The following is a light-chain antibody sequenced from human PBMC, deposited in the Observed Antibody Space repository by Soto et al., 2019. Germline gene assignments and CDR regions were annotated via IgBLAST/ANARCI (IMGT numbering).Light chain of an antibody. Sequence: QSVLAQPPSASGTPGQRATISCSGHSSNIGSKYVYWYQQLPGTAPKLLIYSYNQRPSGVPDRFSGSKSGTSASLAISGLRSEDEADYYCAAWDDSLSGYVFGTGTKVTVL. CDR2: SYN. J-gene: IGLJ1*01. CDR1: SSNIGSKY. CDR3: AAWDDSLSGYV. V-gene: IGLV1-47*02.